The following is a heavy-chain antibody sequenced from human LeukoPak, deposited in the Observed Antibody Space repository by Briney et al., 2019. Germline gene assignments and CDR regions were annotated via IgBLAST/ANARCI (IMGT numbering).Heavy chain of an antibody. D-gene: IGHD3-10*01. CDR3: TTQGELWFGERNYYYYMDV. V-gene: IGHV3-15*01. CDR2: IRSKTDGGTT. CDR1: GFTFSNAW. Sequence: GGSLRLSCAASGFTFSNAWMSWVRQAPGPGLKWVGRIRSKTDGGTTDYAAPVKGRFTISRDDSKNTLYLQMNSLKTEDTAVYYCTTQGELWFGERNYYYYMDVWGKGTTVTVSS. J-gene: IGHJ6*03.